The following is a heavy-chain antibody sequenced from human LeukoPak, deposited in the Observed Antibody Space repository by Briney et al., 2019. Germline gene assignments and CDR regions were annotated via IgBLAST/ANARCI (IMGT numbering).Heavy chain of an antibody. J-gene: IGHJ4*02. D-gene: IGHD3-3*01. V-gene: IGHV4-4*07. CDR2: IYTSGST. Sequence: SETLSLTCTVSGGSMSFYYWSWIRQPAGKGLEWIGRIYTSGSTNYNPSLKSRVTMSVDTSKRQFSLKLNSVTAADTAVHYCARDRDFLDHWGQGTLVTVSS. CDR3: ARDRDFLDH. CDR1: GGSMSFYY.